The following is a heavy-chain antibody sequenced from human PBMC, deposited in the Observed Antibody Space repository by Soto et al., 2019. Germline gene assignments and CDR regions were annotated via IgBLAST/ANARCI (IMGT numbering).Heavy chain of an antibody. CDR2: ISYDGSNK. J-gene: IGHJ6*02. D-gene: IGHD3-10*01. CDR1: GFTISSYV. Sequence: GGSLRLSCAASGFTISSYVMHWVRQAPGKGLEWVAVISYDGSNKYYADSVKGRFTISRDNSKNTLYLQMNSLRAEDTAVYYCARGKAKGVFSYYYYYCMDVSCQGTTVTVSS. V-gene: IGHV3-30-3*01. CDR3: ARGKAKGVFSYYYYYCMDV.